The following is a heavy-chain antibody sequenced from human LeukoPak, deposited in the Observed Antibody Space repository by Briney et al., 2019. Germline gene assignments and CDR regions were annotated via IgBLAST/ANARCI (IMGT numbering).Heavy chain of an antibody. CDR1: GASISSYY. CDR3: ARENPSGYYNRPIDY. J-gene: IGHJ4*02. Sequence: SETLSLTCTVSGASISSYYWSRIRQPPGKGLEWIGDIYYSGSIKYNPSLKSRVTMSVDTSKNQFSLKLSSVTAADTAIYYCARENPSGYYNRPIDYWGQGTLVTVSS. D-gene: IGHD3-22*01. V-gene: IGHV4-59*01. CDR2: IYYSGSI.